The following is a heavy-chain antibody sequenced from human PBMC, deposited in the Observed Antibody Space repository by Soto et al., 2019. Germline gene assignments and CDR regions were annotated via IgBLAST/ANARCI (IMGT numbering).Heavy chain of an antibody. Sequence: QVQLVQSGAEVKKPGSSVKVSCKSSGGTFSNYGFSWVRQAPGQGLECMGVIVPIFGAEHPQKFQGRVTITADESTNTVFMELRGLRSEDTAVYHRVRGGSDLEGSGYYEGHVWGQGTTVTVSS. J-gene: IGHJ6*02. V-gene: IGHV1-69*12. CDR1: GGTFSNYG. CDR2: IVPIFGA. D-gene: IGHD3-22*01. CDR3: VRGGSDLEGSGYYEGHV.